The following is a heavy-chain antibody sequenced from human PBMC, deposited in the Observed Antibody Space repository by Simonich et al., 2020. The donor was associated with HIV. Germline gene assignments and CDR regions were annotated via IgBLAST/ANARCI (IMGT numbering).Heavy chain of an antibody. Sequence: QVQLVQSGAEVKKPGSSVKVSCKASGGTFSSFAISWVRQAPGLGLGWVGGIIPNFGTANYAQMFQGRVTITADESTSTAYMELSSLRSEDTGIYYCARKGGGRGVYYFDYWGQGTLVTVSS. D-gene: IGHD3-10*01. CDR3: ARKGGGRGVYYFDY. V-gene: IGHV1-69*13. CDR2: IIPNFGTA. CDR1: GGTFSSFA. J-gene: IGHJ4*02.